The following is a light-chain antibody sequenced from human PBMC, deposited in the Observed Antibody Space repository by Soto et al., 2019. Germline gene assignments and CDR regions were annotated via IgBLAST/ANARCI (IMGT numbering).Light chain of an antibody. CDR1: QSVSSN. Sequence: EIVMTQSPATLSVSPGERATLSCRASQSVSSNLAWYQQKAGQAPRLLIYGAATRATGITARFSGSGSGTEFTLPISSLQSEDFAVYYCQQYNNWPPRTFGQGTKVDIK. J-gene: IGKJ1*01. CDR2: GAA. CDR3: QQYNNWPPRT. V-gene: IGKV3-15*01.